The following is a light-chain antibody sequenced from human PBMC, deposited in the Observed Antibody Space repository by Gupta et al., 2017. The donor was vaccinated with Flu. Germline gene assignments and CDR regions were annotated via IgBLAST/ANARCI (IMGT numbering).Light chain of an antibody. V-gene: IGLV3-25*03. J-gene: IGLJ3*02. CDR2: RDT. CDR3: QSADSSVSSLV. CDR1: AWPRQY. Sequence: SYDLTQPPSVSVSPGQTARNTCSGDAWPRQYAYWYQQKPGRAPLLVIFRDTERPSGVPERFSGSSSGTTVTLTITGVQADDEADYYCQSADSSVSSLVFGGGTKLTVL.